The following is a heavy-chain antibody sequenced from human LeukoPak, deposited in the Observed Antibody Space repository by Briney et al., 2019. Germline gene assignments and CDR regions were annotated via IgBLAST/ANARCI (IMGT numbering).Heavy chain of an antibody. J-gene: IGHJ6*03. CDR2: IDWDDDK. CDR3: ARMYFGDYKDMDV. CDR1: GFSLLTSGVS. D-gene: IGHD3-10*01. V-gene: IGHV2-70*11. Sequence: ESGPALVEPPQTLTLTCTFSGFSLLTSGVSVTWIRQPPGRALEWLARIDWDDDKYYNTSLEARLTISKDTSKNQVILTVTDMDPVDSATYYCARMYFGDYKDMDVWGKGTTVTVSS.